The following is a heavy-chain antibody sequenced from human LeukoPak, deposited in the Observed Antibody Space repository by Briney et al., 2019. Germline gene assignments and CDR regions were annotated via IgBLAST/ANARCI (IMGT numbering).Heavy chain of an antibody. V-gene: IGHV4-59*08. CDR1: GGPISSHY. CDR2: IYYNGST. J-gene: IGHJ4*02. CDR3: ATGSFVDTAMFY. Sequence: ADTLSLTCTVSGGPISSHYWRWLRQPPGKGLVWIGYIYYNGSTNYNPSLKIRVTISVDTSKKQFSLKLSSVTAADTAVYYCATGSFVDTAMFYWGQGSLVTVSS. D-gene: IGHD5-18*01.